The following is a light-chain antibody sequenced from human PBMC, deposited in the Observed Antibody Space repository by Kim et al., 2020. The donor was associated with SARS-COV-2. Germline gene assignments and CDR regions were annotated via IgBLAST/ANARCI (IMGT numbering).Light chain of an antibody. CDR3: CSYVV. CDR1: SSDVGSYNL. CDR2: EVS. Sequence: SGSPGQSITISCTGTSSDVGSYNLVSWYQQHPGKAPKLMIYEVSKRPSGVSNRFSGSKSGNTASLTISRLQAEDEADYYCCSYVVFGGGTQLTVL. V-gene: IGLV2-23*02. J-gene: IGLJ2*01.